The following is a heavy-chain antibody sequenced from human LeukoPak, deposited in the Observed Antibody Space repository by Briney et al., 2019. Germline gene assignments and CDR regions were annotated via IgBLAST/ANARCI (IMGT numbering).Heavy chain of an antibody. J-gene: IGHJ4*02. CDR3: ARGKFGELLLDY. CDR2: ISTYYGNT. V-gene: IGHV1-18*01. Sequence: ASVKVSCKASGYTFTSYGISWVRQAPGDGLEWMGWISTYYGNTNYAQKLQGRVTITTDTSTSTAYMELRSLRSDDTAVYYCARGKFGELLLDYWGQGTLVTVSS. D-gene: IGHD3-10*01. CDR1: GYTFTSYG.